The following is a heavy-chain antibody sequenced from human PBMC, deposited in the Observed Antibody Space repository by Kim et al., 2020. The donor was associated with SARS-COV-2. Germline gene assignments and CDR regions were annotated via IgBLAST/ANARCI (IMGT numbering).Heavy chain of an antibody. Sequence: GGSLRLSCAASGFTFSSYAMHWVRQAPGKGLEWVAVISYDGSNKYYADSVKGRFTISRDNSKNTLYLQMNSLRAEDTAVYYCASGGGGGFDYWGQGTLVTVSS. J-gene: IGHJ4*02. D-gene: IGHD1-26*01. V-gene: IGHV3-30-3*01. CDR2: ISYDGSNK. CDR3: ASGGGGGFDY. CDR1: GFTFSSYA.